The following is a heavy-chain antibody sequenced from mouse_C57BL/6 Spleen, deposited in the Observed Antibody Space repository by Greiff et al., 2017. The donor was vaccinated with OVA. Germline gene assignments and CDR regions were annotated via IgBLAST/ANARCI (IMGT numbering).Heavy chain of an antibody. CDR3: ASIYYDYDEIYYAMDY. CDR2: INPNNGGT. CDR1: GYTFTDYN. V-gene: IGHV1-22*01. D-gene: IGHD2-4*01. J-gene: IGHJ4*01. Sequence: EVQLQQSGPELVKPGASVKMSCKASGYTFTDYNMHWVKQSHGKSLEWIGYINPNNGGTSYNQKFKGKATLTVNKSSSTAYMELRSLTSEDSAVYYCASIYYDYDEIYYAMDYWGQGTSVTVSS.